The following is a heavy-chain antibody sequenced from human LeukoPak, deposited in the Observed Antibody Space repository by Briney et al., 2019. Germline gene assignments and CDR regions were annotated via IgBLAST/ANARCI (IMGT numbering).Heavy chain of an antibody. CDR1: GFTFSSYG. J-gene: IGHJ6*03. CDR3: AKSGRAMVRGVTAYYCYMDV. Sequence: GGSLRLSCAASGFTFSSYGMHWVRQAPGKGLEWVAVIWYGGSNKYYADSVKGRFTISRDNSKNTLYLQMNSLRAEDTAVYYCAKSGRAMVRGVTAYYCYMDVWGKGTTVTVSS. V-gene: IGHV3-30*02. CDR2: IWYGGSNK. D-gene: IGHD3-10*01.